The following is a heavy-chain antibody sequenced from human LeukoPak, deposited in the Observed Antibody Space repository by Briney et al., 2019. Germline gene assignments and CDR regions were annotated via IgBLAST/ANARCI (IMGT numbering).Heavy chain of an antibody. CDR3: AKMGVVAARPGTFDY. V-gene: IGHV3-23*01. CDR1: GFTFTSYA. D-gene: IGHD6-6*01. Sequence: GGSLRLSCAASGFTFTSYAMSWVRQAPGKGLEWVSAISGSGGSTYHADSVKGRFTISRDNSKNTLYLQMNCLRAEDTAVYYCAKMGVVAARPGTFDYWGQGTLVTVSS. CDR2: ISGSGGST. J-gene: IGHJ4*02.